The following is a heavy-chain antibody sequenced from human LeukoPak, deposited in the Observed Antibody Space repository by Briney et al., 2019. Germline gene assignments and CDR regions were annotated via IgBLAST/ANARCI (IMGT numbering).Heavy chain of an antibody. D-gene: IGHD3-22*01. V-gene: IGHV3-30*18. J-gene: IGHJ4*02. Sequence: GGSLRLSCAASGFTFSSYGMHWVRQAPGKGLEWVAVISYDGSNKYYADSMKGRFTISRDNSKNTLYLQMNSLRAEDTAVYYCAKDEGDYYYDSSGSWFFDYRGQGTLVTVSS. CDR2: ISYDGSNK. CDR3: AKDEGDYYYDSSGSWFFDY. CDR1: GFTFSSYG.